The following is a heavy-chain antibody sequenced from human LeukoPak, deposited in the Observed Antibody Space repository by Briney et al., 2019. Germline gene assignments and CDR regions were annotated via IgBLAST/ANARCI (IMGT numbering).Heavy chain of an antibody. CDR2: IFHTGTT. J-gene: IGHJ6*02. V-gene: IGHV4-4*02. D-gene: IGHD6-13*01. CDR3: ARVDSSWYNYYYGMDV. CDR1: GDSINSYTW. Sequence: PSGTLSLTCAVSGDSINSYTWWHWVRQAPGRGLEWIGEIFHTGTTYYNPSLKSRVTISVDKSKNHFSLMLNSVTAADTAVYYCARVDSSWYNYYYGMDVWGQGTTVTVSS.